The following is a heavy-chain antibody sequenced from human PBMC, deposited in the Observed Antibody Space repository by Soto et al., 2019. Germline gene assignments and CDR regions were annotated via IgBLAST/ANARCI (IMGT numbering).Heavy chain of an antibody. CDR2: IIPIFGTA. D-gene: IGHD3-10*01. CDR3: ASGTYYGSGSYNHPRWYYYYGMDV. Sequence: GASVKVSGKASGGTFSSYAISWVRQAPGQGLEWMGGIIPIFGTANYAQKFQGRVTITADESTSTAYMELSSLRSEDTAVYYCASGTYYGSGSYNHPRWYYYYGMDVWGQGTTVTVSS. J-gene: IGHJ6*02. CDR1: GGTFSSYA. V-gene: IGHV1-69*13.